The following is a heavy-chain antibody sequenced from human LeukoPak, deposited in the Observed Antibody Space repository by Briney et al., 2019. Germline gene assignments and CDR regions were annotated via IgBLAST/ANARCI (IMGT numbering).Heavy chain of an antibody. V-gene: IGHV4-59*11. J-gene: IGHJ4*02. CDR2: IYYSGST. Sequence: SETLSLTCTVSGGSISSHYWSWIRQPPGKGLEWIGYIYYSGSTNYNPSLKSRATISVDTSKNQFSLKLSSVTAADTAVYYCARGYDCSSTSCFGHYFDYWGQGTLVTVSS. D-gene: IGHD2-2*01. CDR1: GGSISSHY. CDR3: ARGYDCSSTSCFGHYFDY.